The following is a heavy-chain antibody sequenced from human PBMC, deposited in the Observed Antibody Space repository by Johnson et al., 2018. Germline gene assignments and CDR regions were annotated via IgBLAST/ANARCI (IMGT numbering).Heavy chain of an antibody. CDR1: GFTFSSYS. V-gene: IGHV3-30*03. D-gene: IGHD6-19*01. CDR2: ISYDGSNK. CDR3: ASQNSGWTPDY. Sequence: QDQLVQSGGGVVQPGRSLRLSCAASGFTFSSYSMNWVRQAPGKGPEWVAVISYDGSNKYYTDSMKGRFTISSDNSKNTLYLQMKILRAEDTAVYYCASQNSGWTPDYWGQGTLVTVSS. J-gene: IGHJ4*02.